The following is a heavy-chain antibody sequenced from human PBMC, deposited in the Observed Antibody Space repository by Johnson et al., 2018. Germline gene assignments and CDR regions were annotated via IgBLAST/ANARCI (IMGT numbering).Heavy chain of an antibody. CDR2: IIPIFGTA. D-gene: IGHD5-24*01. Sequence: VQLVESGAEVTKPGSSVKVSCKASGGTFSSYAISWVRQAPGQGLEWMGGIIPIFGTANYAQKFQERVTITRDMSTSTAYMELSSLRSEDTAVYYCAAGARDGYGMDIWGQGTTVTVSS. CDR3: AAGARDGYGMDI. J-gene: IGHJ6*02. V-gene: IGHV1-69*06. CDR1: GGTFSSYA.